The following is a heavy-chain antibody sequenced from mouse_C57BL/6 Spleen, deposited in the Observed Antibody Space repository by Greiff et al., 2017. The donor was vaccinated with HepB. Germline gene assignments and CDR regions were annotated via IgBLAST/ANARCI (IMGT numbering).Heavy chain of an antibody. V-gene: IGHV1-80*01. D-gene: IGHD1-1*01. CDR3: ARFTTVVADY. J-gene: IGHJ2*01. CDR1: GYAFSSYW. Sequence: QVQLKESGAELVKPGASVKISCKASGYAFSSYWMNWVKQRPGKGLEWIGQIYPGDGDTNYNGKFKGKATLTADKSSSTAYMQLSSLTSEDSAVYFCARFTTVVADYWGQGTTLTVSS. CDR2: IYPGDGDT.